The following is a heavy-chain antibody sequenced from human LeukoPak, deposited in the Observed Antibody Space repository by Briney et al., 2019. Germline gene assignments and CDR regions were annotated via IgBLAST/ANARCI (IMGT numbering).Heavy chain of an antibody. CDR3: ARDVYYYGEGFDY. J-gene: IGHJ4*02. CDR2: IYYSGST. D-gene: IGHD3-10*01. CDR1: GGSISSYY. V-gene: IGHV4-59*12. Sequence: PSETLSLTCTVSGGSISSYYWSWIRQPPGKGLEWIGYIYYSGSTNYNPSLKSRVTISVDTSKNQFSLKLSSVTAADTAVYYCARDVYYYGEGFDYWGQGTLVTVSS.